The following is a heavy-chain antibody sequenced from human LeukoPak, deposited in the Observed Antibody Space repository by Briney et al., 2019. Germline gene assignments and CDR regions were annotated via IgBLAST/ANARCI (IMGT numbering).Heavy chain of an antibody. V-gene: IGHV4-34*01. CDR3: ARVGIDNWNDFNWFDP. CDR1: GGSLTGYY. J-gene: IGHJ5*02. D-gene: IGHD1-1*01. Sequence: SETLSLTCAVYGGSLTGYYWTWIRQPPGKGLEWIGEVNHGGGTNYSPSLKSRLTITVDTSKNQFSLKLSSVTAADTAVYYCARVGIDNWNDFNWFDPWGQGTLVTVSS. CDR2: VNHGGGT.